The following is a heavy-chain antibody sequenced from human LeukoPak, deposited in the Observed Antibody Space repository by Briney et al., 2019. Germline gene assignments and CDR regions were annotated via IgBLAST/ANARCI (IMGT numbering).Heavy chain of an antibody. D-gene: IGHD3-16*01. J-gene: IGHJ2*01. Sequence: GETLRLSCAGSGFTFSNYGMGWVRQAPGKGLEWVSGISGSGVNTYYAGSVKGRFTISRDNSKNTVYLQMNSLRAEDTAIYYCAKEGVQTPTDWYFDLWGRGTLVTVSS. CDR2: ISGSGVNT. CDR3: AKEGVQTPTDWYFDL. CDR1: GFTFSNYG. V-gene: IGHV3-23*01.